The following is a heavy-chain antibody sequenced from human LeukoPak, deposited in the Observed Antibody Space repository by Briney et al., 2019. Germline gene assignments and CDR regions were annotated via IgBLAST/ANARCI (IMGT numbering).Heavy chain of an antibody. CDR1: DGSISNYY. D-gene: IGHD4-23*01. Sequence: SETLSLTCTVSDGSISNYYWTWIRQPAGKGLEWIGRIYVSESTNYNPSLKSRVTISVDTSKDQFSLKLSSVTAADTAVYYCARDNYGGKLGYWGQGTLVTVSS. CDR3: ARDNYGGKLGY. V-gene: IGHV4-4*07. CDR2: IYVSEST. J-gene: IGHJ4*02.